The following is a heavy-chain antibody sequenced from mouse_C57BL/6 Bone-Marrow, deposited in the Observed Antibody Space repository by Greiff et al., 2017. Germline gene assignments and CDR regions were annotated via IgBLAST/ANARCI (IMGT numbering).Heavy chain of an antibody. CDR3: TRFGAVVPPYWYFDV. V-gene: IGHV1-15*01. D-gene: IGHD1-1*01. Sequence: QVQLQQPGAELVRPGASVTLSCKASGYTFTDYEMHWVKQTPVHGLEWIGAIDPETGGTAYNQKFKGKAILTADKSSSTAYMELRSLTSEDSAVYYCTRFGAVVPPYWYFDVWGTGTTVTVSS. J-gene: IGHJ1*03. CDR2: IDPETGGT. CDR1: GYTFTDYE.